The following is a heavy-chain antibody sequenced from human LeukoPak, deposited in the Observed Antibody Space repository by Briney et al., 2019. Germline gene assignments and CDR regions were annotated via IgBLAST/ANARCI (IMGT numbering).Heavy chain of an antibody. CDR2: IKQDGSEK. D-gene: IGHD4-17*01. V-gene: IGHV3-7*01. CDR3: ARVGPRTTVTTDDAFDI. Sequence: GGSLRLSCAASGFTFSNYAMSWVRQAPGKGLEWVANIKQDGSEKYYVDSVKGRFTISRDNAKNSLYLQMNSLRAEDTAVYYCARVGPRTTVTTDDAFDIWGQGTMVTVSS. J-gene: IGHJ3*02. CDR1: GFTFSNYA.